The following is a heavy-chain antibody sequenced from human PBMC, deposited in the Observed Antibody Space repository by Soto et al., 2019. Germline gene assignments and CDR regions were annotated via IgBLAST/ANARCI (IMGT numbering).Heavy chain of an antibody. D-gene: IGHD1-1*01. CDR2: ISYNGSNK. CDR3: AQHDWFDP. J-gene: IGHJ5*02. Sequence: GGSLRLSCAASGFTFSSYAMHWVRQAPGKGLEWVAVISYNGSNKYYADSVKGRFTISRDNSKNTLYLQMNSLRAEDSAVYYCAQHDWFDPWGQGTLVTVSS. CDR1: GFTFSSYA. V-gene: IGHV3-30*14.